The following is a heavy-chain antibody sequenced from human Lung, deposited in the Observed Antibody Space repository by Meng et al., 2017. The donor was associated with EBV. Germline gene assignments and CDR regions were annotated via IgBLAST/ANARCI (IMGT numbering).Heavy chain of an antibody. V-gene: IGHV4-34*01. CDR1: GGSFSGYY. CDR3: ARSTFDY. Sequence: QVQLQQWGAGLLKPSETLSLTCAVYGGSFSGYYWSWIRQPPGKGLEWIGEINDSGSTDYNPSLKSRLTISVDRSKSQFSLELSSVTAADTAVYYCARSTFDYWGQGTLVTVSS. CDR2: INDSGST. J-gene: IGHJ4*02. D-gene: IGHD1-26*01.